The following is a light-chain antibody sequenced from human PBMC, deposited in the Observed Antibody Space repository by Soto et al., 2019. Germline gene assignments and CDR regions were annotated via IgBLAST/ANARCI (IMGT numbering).Light chain of an antibody. V-gene: IGLV2-14*03. J-gene: IGLJ1*01. Sequence: QSVLTQPASVSGSPGQSITIPCIGTSSDVGGYNYVSWYQQHPDKAPKLMIYDVNNRPSGVSNRFSGSKSGITASLTISGLQAEDEADYYCSSYTTRSILGYVFGTGTKVTVL. CDR2: DVN. CDR1: SSDVGGYNY. CDR3: SSYTTRSILGYV.